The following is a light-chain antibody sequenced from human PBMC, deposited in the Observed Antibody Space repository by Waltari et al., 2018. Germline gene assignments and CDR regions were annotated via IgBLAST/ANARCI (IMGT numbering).Light chain of an antibody. J-gene: IGKJ4*01. CDR3: QQRSNWPPLT. CDR2: DAS. CDR1: QSVSSY. V-gene: IGKV3-11*01. Sequence: EIVLTQSPATLSLSPGERATLSCRASQSVSSYVAWYQQKPGQAPRLPIYDASNRAAGIPARFSGSGSGTDFTLTISSLEPEDFAVYYCQQRSNWPPLTFGGGTKVEIK.